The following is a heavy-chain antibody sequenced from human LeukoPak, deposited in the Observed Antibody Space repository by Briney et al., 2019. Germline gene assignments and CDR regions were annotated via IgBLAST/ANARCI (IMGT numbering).Heavy chain of an antibody. V-gene: IGHV3-74*01. CDR2: IINDGSST. CDR1: GFNFKNYW. Sequence: GGSLRLSCAASGFNFKNYWMHWVRQAPGKGLEWVSRIINDGSSTTYADSVKGRFTISRDNAKDTLYLQMNSLRVEDTAVYYCARDPVERELLLDYWGQGTLVTVSS. CDR3: ARDPVERELLLDY. J-gene: IGHJ4*02. D-gene: IGHD1-26*01.